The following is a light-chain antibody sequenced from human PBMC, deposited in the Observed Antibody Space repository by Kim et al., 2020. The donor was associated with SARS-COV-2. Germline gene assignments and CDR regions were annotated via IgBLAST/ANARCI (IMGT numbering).Light chain of an antibody. CDR1: QSVSIY. Sequence: DIEMTQSPSSLSASIGDRVTITCRASQSVSIYLNWYQQKPGKAPKLLIFTASTLQSEVPSRFRGSGSGTDFALTINTLQPEDFATYYCQQTYNAPFTFGQGTKLEI. J-gene: IGKJ2*01. CDR2: TAS. V-gene: IGKV1-39*01. CDR3: QQTYNAPFT.